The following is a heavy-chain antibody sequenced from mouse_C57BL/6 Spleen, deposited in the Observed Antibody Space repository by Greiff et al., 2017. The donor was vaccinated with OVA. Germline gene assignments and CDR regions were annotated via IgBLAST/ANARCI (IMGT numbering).Heavy chain of an antibody. D-gene: IGHD3-2*02. CDR1: GYTFTSYW. CDR2: IHPNSGST. J-gene: IGHJ4*01. CDR3: ATAQSYAMDY. Sequence: QVQLQQSGAELVKPGASVKLSCKASGYTFTSYWMHWVKQRPGQGLEWIGMIHPNSGSTNYNEKFKSKATLTVDKSSSTAYMQLSSLTSEDSAVYYCATAQSYAMDYWGQGTSVTVSS. V-gene: IGHV1-64*01.